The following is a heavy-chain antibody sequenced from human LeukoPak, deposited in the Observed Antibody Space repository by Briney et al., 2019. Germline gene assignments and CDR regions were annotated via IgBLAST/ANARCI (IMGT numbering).Heavy chain of an antibody. D-gene: IGHD2-2*01. V-gene: IGHV4-31*03. CDR2: IYYSGST. J-gene: IGHJ6*02. CDR1: GGSISSGGYY. Sequence: KTSETLSLTCTVSGGSISSGGYYWSWIRQHPGKSLEWIGYIYYSGSTYYNPSLKSRVTISVDTSKNQFSLKLSSVTAADTAVYYCARSYQSYYYYGMDVWGQGTTVTVSS. CDR3: ARSYQSYYYYGMDV.